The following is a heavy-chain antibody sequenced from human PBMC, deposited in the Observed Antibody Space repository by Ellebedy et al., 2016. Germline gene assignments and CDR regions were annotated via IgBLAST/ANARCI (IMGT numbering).Heavy chain of an antibody. D-gene: IGHD5-18*01. CDR2: IIPIVGIA. Sequence: ASVKVSCKASGGTFSSYAISWVRQPPGQGLEWMGRIIPIVGIAIYAQKFQGRVTITADKSTSTAYMELSSLRSEDTGVYYCARAEDTAMVFDYWGQGTLVTVSS. CDR1: GGTFSSYA. V-gene: IGHV1-69*04. J-gene: IGHJ4*02. CDR3: ARAEDTAMVFDY.